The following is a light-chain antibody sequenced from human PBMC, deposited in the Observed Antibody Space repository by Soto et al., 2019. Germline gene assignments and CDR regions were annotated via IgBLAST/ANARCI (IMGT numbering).Light chain of an antibody. CDR1: DSDIGGYNY. CDR2: DVT. V-gene: IGLV2-14*03. J-gene: IGLJ2*01. CDR3: SSYTRTATRVE. Sequence: QSALTQPASVSGSPGQSITISCTGTDSDIGGYNYVSWYQHHPGKAPKVLIYDVTDRPSGVSNRFSGSKSGNTASLTISGLQAEDEADYYCSSYTRTATRVEFGGGTKLTDL.